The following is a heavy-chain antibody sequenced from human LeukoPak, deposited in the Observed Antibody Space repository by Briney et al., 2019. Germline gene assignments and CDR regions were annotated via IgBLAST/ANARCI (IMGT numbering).Heavy chain of an antibody. Sequence: PGGSLSLSCEVSEFILSRYAMSWVRQAPGKGLEWVSSISGNGAHPYYADSVRGRFTISRDFTRNAVYLQMSSLRVEDTAEYFWEKAIDNRGYYFERDADCWGQGTMVTASS. CDR1: EFILSRYA. CDR2: ISGNGAHP. V-gene: IGHV3-23*01. CDR3: EKAIDNRGYYFERDADC. D-gene: IGHD3-22*01. J-gene: IGHJ4*02.